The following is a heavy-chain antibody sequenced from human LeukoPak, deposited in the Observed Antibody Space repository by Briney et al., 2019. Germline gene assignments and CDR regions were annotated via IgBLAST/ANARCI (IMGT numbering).Heavy chain of an antibody. V-gene: IGHV3-23*01. D-gene: IGHD6-25*01. CDR3: AKEVKAATNWFDP. CDR2: ISGSGGST. CDR1: GFTFSSYA. Sequence: PGGSLRLSCAASGFTFSSYAMSWVRQAPGKGLEWVSAISGSGGSTYYADSVKGRFTISRDNLKNTLYLQMNSLGAEDTAVYFCAKEVKAATNWFDPWGQGTLVTVSS. J-gene: IGHJ5*02.